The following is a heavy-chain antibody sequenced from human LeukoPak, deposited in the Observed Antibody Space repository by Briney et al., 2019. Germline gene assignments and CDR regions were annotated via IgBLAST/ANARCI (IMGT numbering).Heavy chain of an antibody. CDR3: AKGNWRYFDY. CDR1: GFTFSAYV. V-gene: IGHV3-23*01. Sequence: GGSLRLPCAASGFTFSAYVMSWVRQAPGKGLEWVSAISGSGGSTYYADSVKGRFTISRDNSKNTLYLQMNSLGADDTAVYYCAKGNWRYFDYWGQGTLVTVSS. CDR2: ISGSGGST. D-gene: IGHD1-1*01. J-gene: IGHJ4*02.